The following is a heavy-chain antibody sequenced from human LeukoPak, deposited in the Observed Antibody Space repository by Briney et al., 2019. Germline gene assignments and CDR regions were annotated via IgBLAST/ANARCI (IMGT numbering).Heavy chain of an antibody. D-gene: IGHD3-22*01. CDR2: ISYDGSNK. Sequence: GGPLRLSCAASGFTFSSYGMHWVRQAPGKGLEWVAVISYDGSNKYYADSVKGRFTISRDNSKNTLYLQMNSPRAEDTAVYYCVKSSEPYFYDSSCPPPDYWGQGTLVTVSS. CDR1: GFTFSSYG. CDR3: VKSSEPYFYDSSCPPPDY. J-gene: IGHJ4*02. V-gene: IGHV3-30*18.